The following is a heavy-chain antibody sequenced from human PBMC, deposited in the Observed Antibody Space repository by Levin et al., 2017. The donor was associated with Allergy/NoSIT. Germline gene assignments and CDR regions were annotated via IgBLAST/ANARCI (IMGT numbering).Heavy chain of an antibody. CDR3: ARDRGDFVWGSFRATDY. CDR1: GYTFTNYG. V-gene: IGHV1-18*01. J-gene: IGHJ4*02. CDR2: ISGYSGYT. Sequence: PGESLKISCKASGYTFTNYGITWVRQAPGQGLEWVGWISGYSGYTGYAQKFQDRVTVTTDTSTTTAYMELRSLRSDDTAIYFCARDRGDFVWGSFRATDYWGQGTLVSVSS. D-gene: IGHD3-16*01.